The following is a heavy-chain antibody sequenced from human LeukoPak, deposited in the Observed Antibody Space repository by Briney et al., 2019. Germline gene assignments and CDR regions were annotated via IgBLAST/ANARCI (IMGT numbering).Heavy chain of an antibody. CDR3: ARGMSTGEY. CDR2: INQDGSEK. D-gene: IGHD3-16*01. J-gene: IGHJ4*02. V-gene: IGHV3-7*04. Sequence: GGSPRLSCAASGFTFSSYWMSWVRQPPGKGLEWVANINQDGSEKYYVDSVKGRFTISRDNAKNSLYLQMNSLRAEDTAVYYCARGMSTGEYWGQGTLVTVSS. CDR1: GFTFSSYW.